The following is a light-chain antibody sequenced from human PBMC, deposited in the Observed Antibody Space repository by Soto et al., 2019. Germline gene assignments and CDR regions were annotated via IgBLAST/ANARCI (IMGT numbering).Light chain of an antibody. CDR3: QHFNKWPHMPA. V-gene: IGKV3-15*01. Sequence: IVLTQSPATLSVSPGERATLSCRASQAVGSNLAWYQQRPGQAPRLLIYDASTRATGIPHRFSGGGSGTEFTLTISSLQSDDFAVYYCQHFNKWPHMPAFGGGTKVEIK. CDR2: DAS. CDR1: QAVGSN. J-gene: IGKJ4*01.